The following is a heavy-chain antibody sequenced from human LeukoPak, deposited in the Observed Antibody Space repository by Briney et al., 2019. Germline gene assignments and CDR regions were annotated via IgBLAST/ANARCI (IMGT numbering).Heavy chain of an antibody. CDR3: ARERYSSSSGFDP. D-gene: IGHD6-6*01. V-gene: IGHV1-69*04. Sequence: GASVKVSCQASGGTFSSYAIRWVRQAPGQGLAWVGRIIPILGIANYAQKFQGRVTITADKSTSTAYMELSSLRSEDTAVYYCARERYSSSSGFDPWGQGTLVTVSS. CDR1: GGTFSSYA. CDR2: IIPILGIA. J-gene: IGHJ5*02.